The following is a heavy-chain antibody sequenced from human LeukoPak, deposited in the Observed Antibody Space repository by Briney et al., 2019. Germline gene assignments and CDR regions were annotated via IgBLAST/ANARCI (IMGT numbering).Heavy chain of an antibody. J-gene: IGHJ3*02. CDR2: IYTSGST. CDR1: GGSISSGSYY. V-gene: IGHV4-61*02. D-gene: IGHD6-13*01. Sequence: SQTLSLTCTVSGGSISSGSYYWSWIRQPAGKGLEWIGRIYTSGSTNYNPSLKSRVTISVDTSKNQFSLKLSSVTAADMAVYYCARVRIAAAYDAFDIWGQGTMVTVSS. CDR3: ARVRIAAAYDAFDI.